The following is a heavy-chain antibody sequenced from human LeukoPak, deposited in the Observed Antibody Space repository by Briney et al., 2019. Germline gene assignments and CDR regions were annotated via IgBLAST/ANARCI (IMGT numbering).Heavy chain of an antibody. D-gene: IGHD3-22*01. J-gene: IGHJ4*02. Sequence: GGSLRLSCAASGFTFSSYWMSWVRQAPGKGLEWVANIKQDGSEKYYADSVKGRFTISRDNSKNTLYLQMNSLRAEDTAVYYCAKAGIGSSGYLNFDYWGQGTLVTVSS. V-gene: IGHV3-7*01. CDR3: AKAGIGSSGYLNFDY. CDR2: IKQDGSEK. CDR1: GFTFSSYW.